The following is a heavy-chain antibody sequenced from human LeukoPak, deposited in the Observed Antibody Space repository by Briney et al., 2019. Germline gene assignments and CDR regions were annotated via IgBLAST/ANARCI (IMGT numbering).Heavy chain of an antibody. D-gene: IGHD3-22*01. J-gene: IGHJ6*03. CDR1: GYTFTSYY. CDR3: ARARGYYCDSSGYYYPNDTRYYYYYYMDV. Sequence: ASVKVSCKASGYTFTSYYMHWVRQAPGQGLEWMGIINPSGGSTSYAQKFQGRVTMTRDTSTSTVYMELSSLRSEDTAVYYCARARGYYCDSSGYYYPNDTRYYYYYYMDVWGKGTTVTVSS. V-gene: IGHV1-46*01. CDR2: INPSGGST.